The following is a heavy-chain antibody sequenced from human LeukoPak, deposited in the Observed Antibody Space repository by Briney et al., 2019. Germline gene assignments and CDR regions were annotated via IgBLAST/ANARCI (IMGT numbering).Heavy chain of an antibody. J-gene: IGHJ5*02. V-gene: IGHV4-34*01. Sequence: SKTLSLTYAVYGGSFSGYYWSWIRQPPGKGLEWIGEINHSGSTNYNPSLRSRVTISVDTSKNQFSLKLSSVTAADTAVYYCARGRLGGWFDPWGQGTLVTVSS. CDR1: GGSFSGYY. CDR3: ARGRLGGWFDP. D-gene: IGHD3-16*01. CDR2: INHSGST.